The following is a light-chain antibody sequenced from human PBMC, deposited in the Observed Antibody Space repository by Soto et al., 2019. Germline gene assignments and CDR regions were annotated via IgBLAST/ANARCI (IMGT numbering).Light chain of an antibody. V-gene: IGLV2-14*01. CDR1: SSDVCGYNY. Sequence: QFLLKKPSSGSGSPGQWITISRPGTSSDVCGYNYVSWYQQHPGKAPKLSIYDVSNRPSGVPNRFLGSKSGNTASLTISGLQAEAEADYYCSSYTSSSILYVFGTGTKVTVL. CDR2: DVS. CDR3: SSYTSSSILYV. J-gene: IGLJ1*01.